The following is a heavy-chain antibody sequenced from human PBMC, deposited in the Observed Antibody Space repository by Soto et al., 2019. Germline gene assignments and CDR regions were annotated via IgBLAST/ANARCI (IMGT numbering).Heavy chain of an antibody. CDR1: GYTLTDYY. V-gene: IGHV1-2*02. CDR3: AREFFWSGSYYYYYGMDV. Sequence: ASVKVSCKASGYTLTDYYIHWVRQAPGQGLECMGWINPNTGGTNYAQKFQGRVTMTRDTSISTAYMELSRLRSDDTAVYYRAREFFWSGSYYYYYGMDVWGLGTTVTVSS. CDR2: INPNTGGT. D-gene: IGHD3-3*01. J-gene: IGHJ6*02.